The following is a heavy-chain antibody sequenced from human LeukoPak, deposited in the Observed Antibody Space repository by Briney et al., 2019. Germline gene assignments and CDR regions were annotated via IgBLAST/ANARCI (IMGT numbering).Heavy chain of an antibody. CDR3: ARVQARPGFYYYYYYTDV. Sequence: GGSLRLSCAASGFTFSSYGMYWVRQAPGKGLEWVAFIRYDGSNKYYADSVKGRFTISRDNSKNTLYVQMNSLRAEDTAVYYCARVQARPGFYYYYYYTDVWGKGTTVTVSS. J-gene: IGHJ6*03. V-gene: IGHV3-30*02. D-gene: IGHD3-10*01. CDR2: IRYDGSNK. CDR1: GFTFSSYG.